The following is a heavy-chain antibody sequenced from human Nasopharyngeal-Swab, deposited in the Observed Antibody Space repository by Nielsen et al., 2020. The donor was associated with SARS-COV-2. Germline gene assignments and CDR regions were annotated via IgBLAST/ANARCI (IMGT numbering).Heavy chain of an antibody. D-gene: IGHD4-17*01. Sequence: GGSLRLSCAASGFTFDDYAMHWVRQAPGKGLEWVSGISWNSGSIGYADSAKGRFTISRDNAKNSLYLQMNSLRAEDTALYYCAKGTTVTGYWYFDLWGRGTLVTVSS. CDR2: ISWNSGSI. CDR1: GFTFDDYA. CDR3: AKGTTVTGYWYFDL. J-gene: IGHJ2*01. V-gene: IGHV3-9*01.